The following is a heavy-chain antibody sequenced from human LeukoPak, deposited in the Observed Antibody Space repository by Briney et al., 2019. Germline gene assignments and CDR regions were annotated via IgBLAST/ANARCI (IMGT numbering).Heavy chain of an antibody. J-gene: IGHJ4*02. Sequence: SETLSLTCAVSGYTISSGYYWGWIRQPPGKGLEWIGSIFHSGSTYSNPSLKSRATISVDTSKNQFSLKLSSVTAADTAVYYCARSTTGSRFDYWGQGTLVTVSS. D-gene: IGHD1-1*01. CDR3: ARSTTGSRFDY. CDR2: IFHSGST. V-gene: IGHV4-38-2*01. CDR1: GYTISSGYY.